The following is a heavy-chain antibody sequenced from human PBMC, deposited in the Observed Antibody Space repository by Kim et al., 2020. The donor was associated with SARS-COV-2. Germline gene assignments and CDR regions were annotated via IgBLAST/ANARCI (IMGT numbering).Heavy chain of an antibody. CDR3: ATRRGPVSGTATA. Sequence: YGESVKGRFTIARDNSKSTLNLQMNSLRAEDTAVYYCATRRGPVSGTATAWGQGTLVTVSS. V-gene: IGHV3-23*01. D-gene: IGHD6-19*01. J-gene: IGHJ4*02.